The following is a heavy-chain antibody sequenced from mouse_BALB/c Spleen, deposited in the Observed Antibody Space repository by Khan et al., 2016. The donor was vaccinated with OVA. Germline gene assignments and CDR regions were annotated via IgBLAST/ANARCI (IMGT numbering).Heavy chain of an antibody. CDR3: AGRYYYGHYYFDV. CDR1: GYSITTDYA. D-gene: IGHD1-1*01. CDR2: VSYSGST. V-gene: IGHV3-2*02. Sequence: EVQLQESGPGLVKPSQSLSLTCTVTGYSITTDYAWNWIRQFPGNKLEWMGYVSYSGSTNYHPSLKSRISIIRDTSKNQFFLQLNSVTTEDTATYFCAGRYYYGHYYFDVWGAVTTVTVSS. J-gene: IGHJ1*01.